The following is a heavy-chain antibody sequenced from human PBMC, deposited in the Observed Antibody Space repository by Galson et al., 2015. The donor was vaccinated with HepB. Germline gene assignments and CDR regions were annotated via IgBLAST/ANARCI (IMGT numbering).Heavy chain of an antibody. CDR3: ARNPSHTIFGVVDY. CDR2: IYPGDSDT. J-gene: IGHJ4*02. Sequence: QSGAEVKKPGESLKISCKGSGYSFSSYWIGWVRQMPGRGLEWIGIIYPGDSDTRYSPSFQGQVTISVDESSSTAYLQWSSLKASDSAMYYCARNPSHTIFGVVDYWGQGTLVSVSS. CDR1: GYSFSSYW. D-gene: IGHD3-3*01. V-gene: IGHV5-51*01.